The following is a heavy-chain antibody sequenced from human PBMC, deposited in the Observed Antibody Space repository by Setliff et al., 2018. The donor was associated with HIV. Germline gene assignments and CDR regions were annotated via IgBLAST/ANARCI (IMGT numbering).Heavy chain of an antibody. D-gene: IGHD3-3*01. J-gene: IGHJ4*02. Sequence: SETLSLTCTVSGGSISSYYWSWIRQPPGKGLEWIGYIYTSGSTNYNPSLKSRVTISVDTSKNQFSLKLSSVSAADTAVYYCASTYYNFWSGYQGIDYWGQGTLVTVSS. CDR3: ASTYYNFWSGYQGIDY. CDR1: GGSISSYY. V-gene: IGHV4-4*08. CDR2: IYTSGST.